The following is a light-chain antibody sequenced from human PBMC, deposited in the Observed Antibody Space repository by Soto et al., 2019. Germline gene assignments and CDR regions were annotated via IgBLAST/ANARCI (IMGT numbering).Light chain of an antibody. V-gene: IGKV4-1*01. CDR2: WAS. J-gene: IGKJ5*01. CDR3: QQYYTTLIT. CDR1: QSVLYSSNNKNY. Sequence: DIVMTQSPDSLAVSLGERATSNCKSSQSVLYSSNNKNYLAWYKQKPGQPPKLFISWASTRESGVPDRFSGSGSGTNFTLTISSLQAEDVAVYYCQQYYTTLITFGQGTRLEMK.